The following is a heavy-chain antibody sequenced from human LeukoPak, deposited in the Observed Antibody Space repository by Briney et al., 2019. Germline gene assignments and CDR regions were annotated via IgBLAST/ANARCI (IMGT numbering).Heavy chain of an antibody. J-gene: IGHJ4*02. CDR2: ISSSGVNT. CDR1: GFTFSSYS. D-gene: IGHD5-12*01. CDR3: VKDRPTWPIDY. V-gene: IGHV3-23*01. Sequence: PGGSLRLSCAASGFTFSSYSMSWVRQAPGKGLEWVSSISSSGVNTFYADSVKGRFTISRDNFKYTLYLQINYLRAEDTAVYYCVKDRPTWPIDYWGQGTLVTVSS.